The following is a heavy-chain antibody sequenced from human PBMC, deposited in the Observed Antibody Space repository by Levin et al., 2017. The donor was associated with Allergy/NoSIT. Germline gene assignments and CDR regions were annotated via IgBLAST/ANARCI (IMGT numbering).Heavy chain of an antibody. J-gene: IGHJ6*02. V-gene: IGHV3-21*01. CDR2: ISSSSSYI. CDR1: GFTFSSYS. CDR3: ARDPTLYYYGMDV. Sequence: GGSLRLSCAASGFTFSSYSMNWVRQAPGKGLEWVSSISSSSSYIYYADSVKGRFTISRDNAKNSLYLQMNSLRAEDTAVYYCARDPTLYYYGMDVWGQGTTVTVSS.